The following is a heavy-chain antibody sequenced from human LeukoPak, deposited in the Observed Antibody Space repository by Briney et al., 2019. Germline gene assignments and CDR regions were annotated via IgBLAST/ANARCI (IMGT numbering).Heavy chain of an antibody. V-gene: IGHV3-48*03. CDR3: ARDQRLFGELDF. J-gene: IGHJ4*02. D-gene: IGHD3-10*02. Sequence: GSPRHSCTDPGVTFSSSDMSWGRQTPGKGLEWVSYITSSGGTTYYADSVKGRFTISTDTARKSLFLQMGSLRDEDTAVYYSARDQRLFGELDFWGQETLVTVSS. CDR2: ITSSGGTT. CDR1: GVTFSSSD.